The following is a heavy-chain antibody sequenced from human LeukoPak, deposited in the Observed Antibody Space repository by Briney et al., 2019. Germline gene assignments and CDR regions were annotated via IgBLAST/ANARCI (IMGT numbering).Heavy chain of an antibody. CDR1: GFTFSYYA. J-gene: IGHJ4*02. V-gene: IGHV3-30-3*01. Sequence: GGSLRLSCVASGFTSGFTFSYYAMHWVRQAPGKGLEWVAFISNDGGNRYFANSVKGRFTIPRDNSKNTVYLQMNSLGAEDTAVYYCADSDGYYYDVWGQGTLATVS. CDR2: ISNDGGNR. D-gene: IGHD2-15*01. CDR3: ADSDGYYYDV.